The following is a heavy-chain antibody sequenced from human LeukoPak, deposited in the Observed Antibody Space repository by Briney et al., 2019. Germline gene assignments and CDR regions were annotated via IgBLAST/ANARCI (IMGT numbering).Heavy chain of an antibody. CDR1: GGSIISSDYY. J-gene: IGHJ4*02. CDR3: ARLGASVSCSGSSCRPFDY. V-gene: IGHV4-39*01. D-gene: IGHD2-2*01. Sequence: ETLSLTCTVSGGSIISSDYYWGWIRQPPEKGLEWIGSIYYTGSTYYNTSLKSRITISVDTSKNQFSLNLNSVTAADTAVYYCARLGASVSCSGSSCRPFDYWGQGGPVTVSS. CDR2: IYYTGST.